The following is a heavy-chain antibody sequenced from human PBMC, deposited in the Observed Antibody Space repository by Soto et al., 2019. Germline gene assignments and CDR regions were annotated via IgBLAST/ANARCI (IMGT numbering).Heavy chain of an antibody. V-gene: IGHV1-2*02. CDR2: INPNSGGT. D-gene: IGHD4-17*01. CDR1: GYTFTGHF. J-gene: IGHJ4*02. Sequence: GASVKVSCKASGYTFTGHFMHWVRQAPGQGFEWMGWINPNSGGTNYVQRFQGRVPMTRDTSISTAYMELSRLTSDDTAVYYCARDDYGGNSGVLVDFWGQGTLVTVSS. CDR3: ARDDYGGNSGVLVDF.